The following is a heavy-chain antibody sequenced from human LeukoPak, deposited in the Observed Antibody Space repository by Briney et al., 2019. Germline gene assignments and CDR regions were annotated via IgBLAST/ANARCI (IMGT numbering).Heavy chain of an antibody. CDR1: GGSISSYY. J-gene: IGHJ4*02. D-gene: IGHD6-6*01. CDR3: AREGSSSDTHLDY. CDR2: IYYSGNT. Sequence: SETLSLTCTVSGGSISSYYWSWIRQPPGKGLEWIGYIYYSGNTNYNPSLKSRVTISVDTSKNQFSLKLSSVTAADTAVYYCAREGSSSDTHLDYWRQGSLVTVSS. V-gene: IGHV4-59*01.